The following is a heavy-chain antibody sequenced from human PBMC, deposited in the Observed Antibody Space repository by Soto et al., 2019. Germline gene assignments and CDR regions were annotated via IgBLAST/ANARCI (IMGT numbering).Heavy chain of an antibody. CDR3: ASSYDSSGYPKYNDAFDI. V-gene: IGHV1-46*03. J-gene: IGHJ3*02. CDR2: INPSGGST. Sequence: QVQLVQSGAEVKKPGASVKVSCKASGYTFTSYYMHWVRQAPGQGLEWMGIINPSGGSTSYAQKFQGRVTMTRDTSTSTVYMELSSLRSEDTAVYYCASSYDSSGYPKYNDAFDIWGQGTMVTVSS. D-gene: IGHD3-22*01. CDR1: GYTFTSYY.